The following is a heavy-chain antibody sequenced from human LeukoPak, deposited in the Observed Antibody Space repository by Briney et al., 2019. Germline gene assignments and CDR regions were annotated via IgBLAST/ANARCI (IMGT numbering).Heavy chain of an antibody. CDR1: GGTFSTDA. CDR3: ARDTAVAPSSNWFDP. CDR2: VIPYLGII. D-gene: IGHD6-19*01. Sequence: ASVKVSCKASGGTFSTDAISWVRQAPGQGLEWMGRVIPYLGIIDYTQKFQGRITISADKSTSTAYMEMNSLTSEDTAVYYCARDTAVAPSSNWFDPWGQGTLVTVSS. J-gene: IGHJ5*02. V-gene: IGHV1-69*04.